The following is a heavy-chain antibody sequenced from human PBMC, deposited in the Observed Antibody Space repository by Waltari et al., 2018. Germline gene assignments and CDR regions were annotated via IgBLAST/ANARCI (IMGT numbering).Heavy chain of an antibody. CDR1: GGTFSSYA. D-gene: IGHD2-8*01. V-gene: IGHV1-8*02. Sequence: QVQLVQSGAEVKKPGSSVKVSCKASGGTFSSYAISWVRQATGQGLEWMGWMNPNSGNTGYAQKFQGRVTMTRNTSISTAYMELSSLRSEDTAVYYCARGAGGVYYFDYWGQGTLVTVSS. CDR2: MNPNSGNT. CDR3: ARGAGGVYYFDY. J-gene: IGHJ4*02.